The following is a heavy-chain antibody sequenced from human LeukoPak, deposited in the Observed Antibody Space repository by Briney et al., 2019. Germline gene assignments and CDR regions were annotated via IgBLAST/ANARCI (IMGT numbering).Heavy chain of an antibody. Sequence: PGGSVRLSCTASGVTFGDDAMSWFRQAPGKGLEWVDIIRSKAYGGTTEYAASVKGRFTISRDDSKSIAYLQMNSLKTEDTAVYYCTRALGKRSPHSWFDPWGQGTLVTVSS. V-gene: IGHV3-49*03. J-gene: IGHJ5*02. CDR3: TRALGKRSPHSWFDP. CDR1: GVTFGDDA. CDR2: IRSKAYGGTT. D-gene: IGHD1-26*01.